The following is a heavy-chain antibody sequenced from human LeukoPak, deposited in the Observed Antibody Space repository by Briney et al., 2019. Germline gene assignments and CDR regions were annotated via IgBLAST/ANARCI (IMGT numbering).Heavy chain of an antibody. Sequence: ASVKVSCKASGYTSSDYGIIWVRQAPGQGLEWMGWISGYNGNTNYAQKFQGRVTMTTDTSTSTAYMELRSLKSDDTAVYYCGRSREGLYSGSSLDYWGQGTLVTVSS. D-gene: IGHD1-26*01. CDR2: ISGYNGNT. CDR3: GRSREGLYSGSSLDY. J-gene: IGHJ4*02. V-gene: IGHV1-18*01. CDR1: GYTSSDYG.